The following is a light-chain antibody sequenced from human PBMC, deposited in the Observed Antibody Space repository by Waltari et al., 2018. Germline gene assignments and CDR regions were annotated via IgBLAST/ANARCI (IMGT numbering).Light chain of an antibody. Sequence: QSVLTQAPSASGTPGPRVTISCSGGSSNIGNNTGVWYQQLPGTAPKLLIYTNNNRPSGVPDRFSSSKSGTSASLAITGLQSDDEADYYCATWDDRLKRPVFGGGTKLTVL. CDR2: TNN. V-gene: IGLV1-44*01. CDR3: ATWDDRLKRPV. J-gene: IGLJ2*01. CDR1: SSNIGNNT.